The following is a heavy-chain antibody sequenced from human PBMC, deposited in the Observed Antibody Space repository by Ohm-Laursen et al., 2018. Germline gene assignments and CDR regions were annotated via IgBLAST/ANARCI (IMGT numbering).Heavy chain of an antibody. Sequence: GSLRLSCAASGFTFSSHGINWVRQAPGNGLEWVSGISATGAATYYADSVKGGFIISRDNSKNTLYLQMNSLKTEDTAMYYCTTWDSLGGTKGGFDYWGQGTLVTVSP. D-gene: IGHD1-26*01. V-gene: IGHV3-23*01. CDR2: ISATGAAT. J-gene: IGHJ4*02. CDR3: TTWDSLGGTKGGFDY. CDR1: GFTFSSHG.